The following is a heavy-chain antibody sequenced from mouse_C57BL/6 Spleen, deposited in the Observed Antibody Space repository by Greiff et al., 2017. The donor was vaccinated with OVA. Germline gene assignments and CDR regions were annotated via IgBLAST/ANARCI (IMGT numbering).Heavy chain of an antibody. V-gene: IGHV1-82*01. CDR2: IYPGDGDT. CDR1: GYAFSSSW. J-gene: IGHJ1*03. Sequence: SGPELVKPGASVKISCKASGYAFSSSWMNWVKQRPGKGLEWIGRIYPGDGDTNYNGKFKGKATLTADKSSSTAYMQLSSLTSEDSAVYFCARDDYGSSYRWYFDVWGTGTTVTVSS. D-gene: IGHD1-1*01. CDR3: ARDDYGSSYRWYFDV.